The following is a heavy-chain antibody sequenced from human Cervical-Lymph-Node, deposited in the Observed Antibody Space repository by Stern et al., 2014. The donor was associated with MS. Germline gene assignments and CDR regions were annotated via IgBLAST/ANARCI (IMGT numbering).Heavy chain of an antibody. CDR3: ARGGGLVGYFDY. V-gene: IGHV1-69*06. Sequence: QLVQSGAEVKKPGSSVTVSCKASGDTFSSYAINWARQVPGQGLEWMGGITPVLGPTNYAQKFQGRVTITADKSTNTAYMELMTLRSEDTAVYYCARGGGLVGYFDYWGQGTLVSVSS. CDR1: GDTFSSYA. D-gene: IGHD1-26*01. J-gene: IGHJ4*02. CDR2: ITPVLGPT.